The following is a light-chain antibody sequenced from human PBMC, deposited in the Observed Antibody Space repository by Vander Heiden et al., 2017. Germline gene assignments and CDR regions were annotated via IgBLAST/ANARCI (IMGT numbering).Light chain of an antibody. CDR1: HNVGSD. Sequence: EALITPSPFTLSVSPAERATITRRASHNVGSDLAWYQQKPGQPTGLLIYGEFTRATGVPARFSGSGSGTEFTLTISSLQSEDFALDYCQQYYDWPPSFTFGPGTRVEIK. CDR2: GEF. V-gene: IGKV3-15*01. J-gene: IGKJ3*01. CDR3: QQYYDWPPSFT.